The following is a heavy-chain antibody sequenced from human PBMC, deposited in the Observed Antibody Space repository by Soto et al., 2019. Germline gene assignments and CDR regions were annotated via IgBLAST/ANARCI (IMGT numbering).Heavy chain of an antibody. V-gene: IGHV3-74*01. J-gene: IGHJ3*02. D-gene: IGHD3-10*01. Sequence: PGGSRRLSCAAAGFTFSSYWMHWVRQAPGKGLVWVSRINNDGSVTIYADSVKGRFTISRDNARNTLFLQMNSLRVEDTAVYYCARDRGYPDSFDIWGQGTMVTVSS. CDR2: INNDGSVT. CDR1: GFTFSSYW. CDR3: ARDRGYPDSFDI.